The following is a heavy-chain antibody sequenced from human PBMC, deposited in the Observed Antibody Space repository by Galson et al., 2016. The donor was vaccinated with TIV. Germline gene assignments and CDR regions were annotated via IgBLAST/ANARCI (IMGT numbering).Heavy chain of an antibody. V-gene: IGHV4-61*02. D-gene: IGHD3-22*01. CDR3: AREGDYYYDNRAGGYYGGGMDV. J-gene: IGHJ6*02. Sequence: TLSLTCTVSGDPFSSGSFYWSWIRQPAGKGLEWIGRIYTSGSTEYNPSLQSRVSITKDTSKKQFSLKLHSVTAADTAVYYCAREGDYYYDNRAGGYYGGGMDVWGQGTTVTVSS. CDR1: GDPFSSGSFY. CDR2: IYTSGST.